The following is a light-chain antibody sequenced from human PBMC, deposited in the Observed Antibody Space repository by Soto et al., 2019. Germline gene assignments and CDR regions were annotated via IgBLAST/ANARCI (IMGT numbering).Light chain of an antibody. V-gene: IGLV7-43*01. CDR1: TGAVTSGYY. CDR3: LLYYGGDYV. Sequence: QSVGSHEPSLTLSPGGTVTLTCASSTGAVTSGYYPNWFQQKPGQAPRALIYNTRNKHSWTPARFSGSLLGGKAALTLSGAQPEDEAEYYCLLYYGGDYVFGAGTKVTVL. CDR2: NTR. J-gene: IGLJ1*01.